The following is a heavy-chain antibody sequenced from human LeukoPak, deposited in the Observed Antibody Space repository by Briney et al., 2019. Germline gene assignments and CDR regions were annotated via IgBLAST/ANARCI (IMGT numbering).Heavy chain of an antibody. Sequence: SETLSLTCTVSGGLISSYYWSWIRQPAGKGLEWIGRIYTSGGTNYNASLKSRVSMSVDTSKNQFSLKLSSVTAADTAVFYCARENSGSYREFDYWGQGTLVTVSS. D-gene: IGHD1-26*01. V-gene: IGHV4-4*07. J-gene: IGHJ4*02. CDR3: ARENSGSYREFDY. CDR2: IYTSGGT. CDR1: GGLISSYY.